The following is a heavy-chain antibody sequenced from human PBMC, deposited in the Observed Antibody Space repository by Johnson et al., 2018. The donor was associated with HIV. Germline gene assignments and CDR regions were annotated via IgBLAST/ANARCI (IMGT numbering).Heavy chain of an antibody. CDR3: ARCSDPGYSSSWYLAAAFDI. CDR2: IKQDGSEK. V-gene: IGHV3-7*05. Sequence: VQLVESGGGLVKPGGSLRLSCAASGFTFSSYWMSWVRQAPGKGLEWLANIKQDGSEKYSVDSAKGRVTIPRDNAKNSLYLQMTSLRAEDTAVYYCARCSDPGYSSSWYLAAAFDIWGQGTMVTVSS. D-gene: IGHD6-13*01. J-gene: IGHJ3*02. CDR1: GFTFSSYW.